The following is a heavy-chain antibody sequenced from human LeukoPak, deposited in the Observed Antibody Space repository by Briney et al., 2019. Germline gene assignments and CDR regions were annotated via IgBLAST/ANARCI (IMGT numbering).Heavy chain of an antibody. CDR3: ARDWMEGATFEFQGPVDY. Sequence: QPGGSLRLSCAASEFTFSDYWMSWVRQAPGKGLEWVANIKQDGSEKYYVDSVKGRFTISRDNAKKSLYLQMNSLRAEDTAVYYCARDWMEGATFEFQGPVDYWGQGTLVTVAS. J-gene: IGHJ4*02. CDR2: IKQDGSEK. D-gene: IGHD1-26*01. CDR1: EFTFSDYW. V-gene: IGHV3-7*01.